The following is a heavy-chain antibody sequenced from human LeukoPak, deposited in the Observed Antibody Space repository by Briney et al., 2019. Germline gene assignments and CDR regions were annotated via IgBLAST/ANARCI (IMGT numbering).Heavy chain of an antibody. CDR3: AREDSYYYGSGSYPFDY. J-gene: IGHJ4*02. Sequence: GWSLRLSCAASGFTFSSYSMNWVRQAPGKGLEWVSSISSSSSYIYYADSVKGRFTISRDNAKNSLYLQMNSLRAEDTAVYYCAREDSYYYGSGSYPFDYWGQGTLVTVSS. D-gene: IGHD3-10*01. CDR1: GFTFSSYS. CDR2: ISSSSSYI. V-gene: IGHV3-21*01.